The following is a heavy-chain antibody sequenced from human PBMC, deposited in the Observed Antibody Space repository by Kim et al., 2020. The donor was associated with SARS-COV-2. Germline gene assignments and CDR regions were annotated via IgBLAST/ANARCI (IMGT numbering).Heavy chain of an antibody. J-gene: IGHJ4*02. D-gene: IGHD1-1*01. V-gene: IGHV1-2*02. Sequence: YAQKFQGRFTMTRDTSISTAYMELSRLRADDTAVYYCRLEPRWGAANADYWGQGTLVTVSS. CDR3: RLEPRWGAANADY.